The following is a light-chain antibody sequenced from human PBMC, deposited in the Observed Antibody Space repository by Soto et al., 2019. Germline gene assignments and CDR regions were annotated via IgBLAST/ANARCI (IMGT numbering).Light chain of an antibody. Sequence: IGLTQSPATVSLTPGGRATLSCRASQSVSSNLAWYQQKPGQAPRLLIYGASTRATGIPARFSGSGSGTEFTLTISSLQSEDFAVYDCQQYNNWPPITFGQGTRLEIK. V-gene: IGKV3-15*01. CDR3: QQYNNWPPIT. CDR1: QSVSSN. J-gene: IGKJ5*01. CDR2: GAS.